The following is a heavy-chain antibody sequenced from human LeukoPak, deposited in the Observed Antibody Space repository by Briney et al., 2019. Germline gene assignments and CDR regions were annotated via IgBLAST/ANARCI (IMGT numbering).Heavy chain of an antibody. CDR2: ISTGGGNT. J-gene: IGHJ4*02. V-gene: IGHV3-23*01. CDR3: AKDGGLWISAHWGDS. Sequence: GGSLRLSCSASGFTFSSYTMSWVRQAPGRGLKWVSTISTGGGNTYYADSVQGRFTVSRDDSKNTLYLQMNSLRAEDTAVYYCAKDGGLWISAHWGDSWGRGTLVTVSS. CDR1: GFTFSSYT. D-gene: IGHD2-2*03.